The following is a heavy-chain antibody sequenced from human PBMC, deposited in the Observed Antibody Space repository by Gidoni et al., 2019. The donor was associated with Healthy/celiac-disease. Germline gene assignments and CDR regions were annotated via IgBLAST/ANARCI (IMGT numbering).Heavy chain of an antibody. CDR3: ARDKSGRGYSST. Sequence: EVQLVESGGGVVKPGGSLRLSCAASGITFRSYSMNCVRQAPGKGLEGASSISSSSSYIYYTDSVKGRFTISRDNAKNSLYLQMNSLRAEDTAVYYCARDKSGRGYSSTWGQGTLVTVSS. D-gene: IGHD6-13*01. V-gene: IGHV3-21*01. CDR2: ISSSSSYI. J-gene: IGHJ5*02. CDR1: GITFRSYS.